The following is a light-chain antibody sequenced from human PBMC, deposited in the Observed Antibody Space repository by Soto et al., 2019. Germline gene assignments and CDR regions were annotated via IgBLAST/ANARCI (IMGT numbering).Light chain of an antibody. CDR2: GAS. V-gene: IGKV3D-15*02. Sequence: EIAMMQSPATLSVSPGERATLSCRASQTVNSNLAWYQKKPGQAPRLLIYGASTRAPGIPARFSGSGSGTKFTLTISSLLSQDFSVYYCQQYNNSPPLTFGEGTRLEI. J-gene: IGKJ4*01. CDR3: QQYNNSPPLT. CDR1: QTVNSN.